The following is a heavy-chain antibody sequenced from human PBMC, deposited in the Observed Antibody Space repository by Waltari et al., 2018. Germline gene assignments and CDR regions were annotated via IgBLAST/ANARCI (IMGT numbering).Heavy chain of an antibody. J-gene: IGHJ4*02. D-gene: IGHD6-13*01. CDR3: ARHIKQQLVNGPLDY. V-gene: IGHV4-34*01. Sequence: QVQLQQWGAGLLKPSETLSLTCAVYGGSFSGYYWSWIRQPPGKGLEWIGENNHSGRTNYNPSLKSRVTISVDTSKNQFSLKLSSVTAADTAVYYCARHIKQQLVNGPLDYWGQGTLVTVSS. CDR1: GGSFSGYY. CDR2: NNHSGRT.